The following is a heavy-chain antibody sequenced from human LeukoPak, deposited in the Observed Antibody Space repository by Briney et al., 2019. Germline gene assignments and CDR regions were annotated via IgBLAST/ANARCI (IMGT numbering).Heavy chain of an antibody. V-gene: IGHV4-4*07. Sequence: PSETLSLPCTVSGGSLSPDYWSWIRQPAGQGLEWIGRIYTSGSSNYNPSLKSRATMSVDTSKNQISLKLTSVTAADAAVYYCARDRFSGSFAGFDRWGQGALVTVSS. CDR2: IYTSGSS. CDR1: GGSLSPDY. D-gene: IGHD1-26*01. CDR3: ARDRFSGSFAGFDR. J-gene: IGHJ4*02.